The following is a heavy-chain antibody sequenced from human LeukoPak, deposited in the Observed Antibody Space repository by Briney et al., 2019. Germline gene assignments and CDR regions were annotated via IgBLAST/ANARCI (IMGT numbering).Heavy chain of an antibody. CDR2: ISGSGGST. Sequence: PGGSLRLSCAASGFTFSAYAMSWVRQAPGKGLESVSAISGSGGSTYYADSVKGRFTISRDNSKNTLYLQMNSLRAEDTAVYYCARVPTVTTTLSFDYWGQGTLVTVSS. J-gene: IGHJ4*02. V-gene: IGHV3-23*01. D-gene: IGHD4-17*01. CDR3: ARVPTVTTTLSFDY. CDR1: GFTFSAYA.